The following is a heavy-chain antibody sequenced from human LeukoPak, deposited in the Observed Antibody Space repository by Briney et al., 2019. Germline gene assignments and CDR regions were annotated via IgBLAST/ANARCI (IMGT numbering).Heavy chain of an antibody. D-gene: IGHD5-18*01. CDR2: INHSGST. CDR1: GFTFSSYA. Sequence: GSLRLSCAASGFTFSSYAMSWVRQPPGKGLEWIGEINHSGSTNYNPSLKSRVTISVDTSKNQFSLKLSSVTAADTAVYYCARGRGYSYGYFDYWGQGTLVTVSS. CDR3: ARGRGYSYGYFDY. V-gene: IGHV4-34*01. J-gene: IGHJ4*02.